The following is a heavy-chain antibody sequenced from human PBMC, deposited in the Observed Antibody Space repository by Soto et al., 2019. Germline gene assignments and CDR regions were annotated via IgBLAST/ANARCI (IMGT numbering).Heavy chain of an antibody. D-gene: IGHD4-17*01. J-gene: IGHJ4*02. CDR1: GGSISSYY. CDR2: IYYSGST. CDR3: ARGSGDSDFDY. V-gene: IGHV4-59*12. Sequence: SETLSLTCTVSGGSISSYYWSWIRQPPGKGLEWIGYIYYSGSTNYNPSLKSRVTISVDTSKNQFSLKLSSVTAADTAVYYCARGSGDSDFDYWGQGTLVTVSS.